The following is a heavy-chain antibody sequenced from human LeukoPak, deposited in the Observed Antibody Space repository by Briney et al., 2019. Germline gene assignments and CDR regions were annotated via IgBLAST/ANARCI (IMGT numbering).Heavy chain of an antibody. Sequence: PSETLSLTCIVSDGSISSYYWSWIRQPPGKGLEWIGYIYYSGSTNYNPSLKSRVTISVDTSKNQFSLKLSSVTAADTAVYYCARESSSSWYGYFDSWGQGTLVTVPS. D-gene: IGHD6-13*01. CDR2: IYYSGST. CDR1: DGSISSYY. CDR3: ARESSSSWYGYFDS. V-gene: IGHV4-59*12. J-gene: IGHJ4*02.